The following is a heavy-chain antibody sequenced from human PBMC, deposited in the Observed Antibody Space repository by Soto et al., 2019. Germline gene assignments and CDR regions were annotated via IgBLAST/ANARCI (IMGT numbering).Heavy chain of an antibody. CDR1: GGSISSGDYY. D-gene: IGHD6-13*01. V-gene: IGHV4-30-4*01. J-gene: IGHJ5*02. CDR3: ARGQQLPSYNWFDP. Sequence: SETLSLTCTVSGGSISSGDYYWSWIRQPPGKGLEWIGYIYYSGSTYYNPSLKSRVTISVDTSKNQFSLKLSSVTAADTAVYYCARGQQLPSYNWFDPWAREPWSPSPQ. CDR2: IYYSGST.